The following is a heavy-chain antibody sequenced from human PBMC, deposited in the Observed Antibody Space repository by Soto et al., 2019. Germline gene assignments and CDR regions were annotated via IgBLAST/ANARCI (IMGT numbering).Heavy chain of an antibody. CDR1: GGTFSSYA. Sequence: QVQLVQSGAAVKKPGSSVKVSCKASGGTFSSYAISWVRQAPGQGLEWMGGIIPIFGTANYAQKFQGRVTITADESTSTAYMGLSSVRSEDTAVYYGARDPTTVTTNWYFDLWGRGTLVTGSS. V-gene: IGHV1-69*12. D-gene: IGHD4-17*01. CDR2: IIPIFGTA. CDR3: ARDPTTVTTNWYFDL. J-gene: IGHJ2*01.